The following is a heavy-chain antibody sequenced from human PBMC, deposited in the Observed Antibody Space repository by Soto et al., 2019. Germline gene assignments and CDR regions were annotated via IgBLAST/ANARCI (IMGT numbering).Heavy chain of an antibody. Sequence: GGSLRLSCAASGFTFSSYGMHWVRQAPGKGLEWVAVISYDGSNKYYADSVKGRFTISRDNSKNTLYLQMNSLRAEDTAVYYCAKEVTVTRESWFDPWGQGTLVTVSS. CDR2: ISYDGSNK. D-gene: IGHD4-4*01. CDR1: GFTFSSYG. CDR3: AKEVTVTRESWFDP. V-gene: IGHV3-30*18. J-gene: IGHJ5*02.